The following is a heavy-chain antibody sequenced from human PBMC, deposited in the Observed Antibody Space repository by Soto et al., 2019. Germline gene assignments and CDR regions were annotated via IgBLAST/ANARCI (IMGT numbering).Heavy chain of an antibody. J-gene: IGHJ4*02. V-gene: IGHV3-30-3*01. CDR1: GFTFSSYA. Sequence: QVQLVESGGGVVQPGRSLRLSCAASGFTFSSYALHWVRQAPGEGLEWVAVISHDGGTTHYADSVKGRFTISRDNSKSTMHLQMNSLRPEDTAVYHCARDRDPNIWYQLADYWGQGTLVIVSS. CDR2: ISHDGGTT. CDR3: ARDRDPNIWYQLADY. D-gene: IGHD6-13*01.